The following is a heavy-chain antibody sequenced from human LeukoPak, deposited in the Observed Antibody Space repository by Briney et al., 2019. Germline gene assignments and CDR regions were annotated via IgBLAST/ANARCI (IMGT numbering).Heavy chain of an antibody. V-gene: IGHV1-46*01. CDR1: GYTFTSYY. J-gene: IGHJ6*03. CDR2: INPSGGST. D-gene: IGHD3-10*01. CDR3: ARGRRRRVVRGVIDYYYYMDV. Sequence: GASVKVSCKASGYTFTSYYMHWVRQAPGQGLEWMGIINPSGGSTSYAQKFQGRVTMTRDMSTSTVYMELSSLRSEDTAVYYCARGRRRRVVRGVIDYYYYMDVWGKGTTVTISS.